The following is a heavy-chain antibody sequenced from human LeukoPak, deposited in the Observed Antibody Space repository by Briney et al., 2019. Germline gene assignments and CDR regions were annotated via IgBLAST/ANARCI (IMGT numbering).Heavy chain of an antibody. Sequence: GASVKVSCKASGYTFTIYYMHWVRQAPGQGLEWMGIINPSGGSTSYSQKFQGRVTMTRDTSTSTVYMELSSLSSEDTAVYYCARANSTYHDSSGYRGWYFDLWARGSLVTVPS. CDR2: INPSGGST. J-gene: IGHJ2*01. CDR3: ARANSTYHDSSGYRGWYFDL. V-gene: IGHV1-46*01. D-gene: IGHD3-22*01. CDR1: GYTFTIYY.